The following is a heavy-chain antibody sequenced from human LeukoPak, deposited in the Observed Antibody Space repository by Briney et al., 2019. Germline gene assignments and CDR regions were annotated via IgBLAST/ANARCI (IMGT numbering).Heavy chain of an antibody. V-gene: IGHV4-34*01. CDR1: GGSLSGYY. Sequence: SETLSLTCAVYGGSLSGYYWSWIRQPPGKGLEWIGEINHSGSTSYNPSLKSRVTISVDTSKNQFSLRLSSVTAADTAVYYCARLYGSGSYYRHWGQGTLVTVSS. D-gene: IGHD3-10*01. CDR3: ARLYGSGSYYRH. J-gene: IGHJ4*02. CDR2: INHSGST.